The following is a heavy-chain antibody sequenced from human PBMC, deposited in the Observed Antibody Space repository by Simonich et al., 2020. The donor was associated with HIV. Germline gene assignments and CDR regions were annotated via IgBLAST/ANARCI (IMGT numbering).Heavy chain of an antibody. CDR3: ARGPAPAVSGGWGVNWFDP. J-gene: IGHJ5*02. V-gene: IGHV4-34*01. CDR2: VNQSSST. D-gene: IGHD2-15*01. CDR1: GGSFMKYH. Sequence: QVQLQQWGAGLLKPSETLSLTCAVHGGSFMKYHWSWIRQPPGKGLEWIGEVNQSSSTHYNTSRKSQVTISVNTSTNQFSLKLSSVTAADTAFDYGARGPAPAVSGGWGVNWFDPWGQGTLVTVSS.